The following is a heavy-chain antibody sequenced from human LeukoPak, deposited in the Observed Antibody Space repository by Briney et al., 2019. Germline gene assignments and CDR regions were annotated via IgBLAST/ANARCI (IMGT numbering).Heavy chain of an antibody. Sequence: SVKVSCKASGFTFTSSAMQWVRQAPGQGLEWMGRIIPILGIANYAQKFQGRVTITADKSTSTAYMELSSLRSEDTAVYYCASPRALYCSSTSCQTANGAFDIWGQGTMVTVSS. J-gene: IGHJ3*02. V-gene: IGHV1-69*04. CDR2: IIPILGIA. CDR3: ASPRALYCSSTSCQTANGAFDI. D-gene: IGHD2-2*01. CDR1: GFTFTSSA.